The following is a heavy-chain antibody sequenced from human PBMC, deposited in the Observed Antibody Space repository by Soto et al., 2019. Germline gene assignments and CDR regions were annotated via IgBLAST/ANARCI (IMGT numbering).Heavy chain of an antibody. J-gene: IGHJ4*02. D-gene: IGHD3-22*01. CDR2: ISAYNGNT. V-gene: IGHV1-18*01. CDR1: GYTFTSYG. CDR3: ATSGDSSGYYYVDY. Sequence: ASVKVSCKASGYTFTSYGISWVRQAPGQGLEWMGWISAYNGNTNCAQKLQGRVTMTTDTSTSTAYMELRSLRSDDTAVYYCATSGDSSGYYYVDYWGQGTLVTVSS.